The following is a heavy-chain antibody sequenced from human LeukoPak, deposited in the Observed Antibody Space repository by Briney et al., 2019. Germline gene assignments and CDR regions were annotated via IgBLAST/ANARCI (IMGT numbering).Heavy chain of an antibody. Sequence: ASVKVSCKAPGYTFISYDINWARQATGQGLEWMGWMNPNSGNTGYAQKFQGRVTMTRNTSISTAYMELSSLRSEDTAVYYCASWLYDSSGYYFSGFDPWGQGTLVTVSS. CDR1: GYTFISYD. D-gene: IGHD3-22*01. J-gene: IGHJ5*02. CDR3: ASWLYDSSGYYFSGFDP. V-gene: IGHV1-8*01. CDR2: MNPNSGNT.